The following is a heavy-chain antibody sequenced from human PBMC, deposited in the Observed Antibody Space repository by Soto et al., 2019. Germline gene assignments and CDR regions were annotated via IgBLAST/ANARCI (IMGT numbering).Heavy chain of an antibody. V-gene: IGHV4-4*02. D-gene: IGHD4-17*01. J-gene: IGHJ4*02. Sequence: PWETLSLTCAVSGGSISSSNWWSWVRQPPGKGLEWIGEIYHSGSTNYNPSLKSRVTISVDKSKNQFSLKLSSVTAADTAVYYCARVSPTVLPRWFDYWGQGPLVTVSS. CDR3: ARVSPTVLPRWFDY. CDR1: GGSISSSNW. CDR2: IYHSGST.